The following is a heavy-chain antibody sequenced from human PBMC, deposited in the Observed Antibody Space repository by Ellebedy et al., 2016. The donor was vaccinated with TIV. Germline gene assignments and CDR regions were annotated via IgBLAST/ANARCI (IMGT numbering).Heavy chain of an antibody. D-gene: IGHD2-15*01. J-gene: IGHJ4*02. CDR3: TTGVCSGGSCPFDF. CDR1: GLTFDNAW. Sequence: GESLKISCAASGLTFDNAWLSWVRQPPGKGLEWVGRINSKTDTGRANYAAPLKGRFTISRDDSKNTLYLQMDSLETEDTAVYFCTTGVCSGGSCPFDFWGQGTLVTVSS. CDR2: INSKTDTGRA. V-gene: IGHV3-15*01.